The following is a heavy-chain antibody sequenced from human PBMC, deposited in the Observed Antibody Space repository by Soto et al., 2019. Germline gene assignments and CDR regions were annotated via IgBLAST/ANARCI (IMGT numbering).Heavy chain of an antibody. CDR1: GVSISSYY. CDR2: IYTSENA. Sequence: QVQLQESGPGLVKPSETLSLTCTVSGVSISSYYWSWIRQPAGKGLEWIGRIYTSENAHYNPSLKSRVTMSLDTSKNHFSLNLSSVTAADTAVYYCATSSYVGGTDYWGLGTLVTVSS. J-gene: IGHJ4*02. V-gene: IGHV4-4*07. CDR3: ATSSYVGGTDY. D-gene: IGHD2-2*01.